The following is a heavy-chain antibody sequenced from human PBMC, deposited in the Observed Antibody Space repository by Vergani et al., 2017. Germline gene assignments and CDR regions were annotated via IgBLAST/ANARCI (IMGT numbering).Heavy chain of an antibody. CDR1: GFTFSSYW. CDR3: AGGIALYYGDGIGYFDY. J-gene: IGHJ4*02. Sequence: EVQLVESGGGLVQPGGSLRLSCAASGFTFSSYWMSWVRQAPGKGLEWVANIKQDGSEKYYVDSVKGRFTISRDNAKNSLYLQMNSLRAEDTAVYYCAGGIALYYGDGIGYFDYWGQGTLVTVSS. D-gene: IGHD4-17*01. V-gene: IGHV3-7*01. CDR2: IKQDGSEK.